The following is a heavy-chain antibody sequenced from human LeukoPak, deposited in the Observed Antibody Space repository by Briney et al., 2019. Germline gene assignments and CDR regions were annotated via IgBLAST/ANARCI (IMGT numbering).Heavy chain of an antibody. D-gene: IGHD6-13*01. J-gene: IGHJ4*02. CDR2: TRNRANSYTT. CDR3: TTGRYSSSWSYLYYFDY. Sequence: GGSLRLSCAASGFTLSDHYMDWVRQAPGKGLEWVGRTRNRANSYTTDYAASVKGRFTISRDDLKSSLYLQMNSLRTEDTAVYYCTTGRYSSSWSYLYYFDYWGQGTLVTVSS. CDR1: GFTLSDHY. V-gene: IGHV3-72*01.